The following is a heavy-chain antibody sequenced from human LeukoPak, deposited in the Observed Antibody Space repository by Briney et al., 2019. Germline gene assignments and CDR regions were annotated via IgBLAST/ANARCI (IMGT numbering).Heavy chain of an antibody. D-gene: IGHD6-19*01. CDR3: AKDGGYSSAWYPSDY. J-gene: IGHJ4*02. V-gene: IGHV3-7*03. CDR2: IKQDGSEK. Sequence: PGGSLRLSCAASGFTFSSYWMSWVRQAPGKGQEWAANIKQDGSEKYYVDSVKGRFTISRDNAKNSLYLQMNSLRAEDTAVYYCAKDGGYSSAWYPSDYWGQGTLVTVYS. CDR1: GFTFSSYW.